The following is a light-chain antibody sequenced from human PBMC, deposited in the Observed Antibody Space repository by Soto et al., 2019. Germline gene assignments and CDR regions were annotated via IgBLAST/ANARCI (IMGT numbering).Light chain of an antibody. CDR2: GAS. CDR3: QQYNNWPFIT. Sequence: EVVMPQAPATLSVSPVERATLSSVASQSISDKLAWYQQKPGQAPRLLIYGASSMATGIPARFSGSGSGTEFTLTISSLQSEDFAVYYCQQYNNWPFITFGQGTRLAIK. CDR1: QSISDK. J-gene: IGKJ5*01. V-gene: IGKV3-15*01.